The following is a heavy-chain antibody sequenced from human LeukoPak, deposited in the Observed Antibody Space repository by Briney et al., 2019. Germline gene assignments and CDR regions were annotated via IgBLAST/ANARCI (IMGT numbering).Heavy chain of an antibody. V-gene: IGHV3-7*01. Sequence: GGSLRLSCAGSGFNLSSYWMSWVRQAPGKGLEWVANIKRDGSEKYYVDSVKGRFTISRDNAMNSLYLQMNSLRAEDTAVYYRARETTVTPVNWFDPWGQGTLVTVSS. D-gene: IGHD4-17*01. CDR2: IKRDGSEK. CDR3: ARETTVTPVNWFDP. CDR1: GFNLSSYW. J-gene: IGHJ5*02.